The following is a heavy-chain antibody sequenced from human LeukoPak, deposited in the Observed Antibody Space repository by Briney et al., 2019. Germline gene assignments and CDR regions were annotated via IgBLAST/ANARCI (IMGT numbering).Heavy chain of an antibody. V-gene: IGHV4-34*01. Sequence: PSETLSLTCAVYGGSFSGYYWSWIRQPPGKGLEWIGEINHSGSTNYNPSRKSRVTISVDTSKNQFSLKLSSVTAADTAVYYCARPLRITMIVVDDRGRYAFDIWGQGTMVTVSS. CDR1: GGSFSGYY. J-gene: IGHJ3*02. CDR2: INHSGST. CDR3: ARPLRITMIVVDDRGRYAFDI. D-gene: IGHD3-22*01.